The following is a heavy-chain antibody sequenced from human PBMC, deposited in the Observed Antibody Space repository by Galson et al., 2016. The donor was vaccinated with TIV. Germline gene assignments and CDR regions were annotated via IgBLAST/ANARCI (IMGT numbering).Heavy chain of an antibody. CDR3: TRTAMGSTRNAFDI. D-gene: IGHD1-1*01. J-gene: IGHJ3*02. V-gene: IGHV3-49*03. CDR1: GFIFGHYA. Sequence: SLRLSCAASGFIFGHYAVNLFRQAPGKGLERVGFITSKTYGATTEYAASVKGRFTISRDDSRNIAYLQMNSLKTEDPAVYYCTRTAMGSTRNAFDIWGQGTVVTVSS. CDR2: ITSKTYGATT.